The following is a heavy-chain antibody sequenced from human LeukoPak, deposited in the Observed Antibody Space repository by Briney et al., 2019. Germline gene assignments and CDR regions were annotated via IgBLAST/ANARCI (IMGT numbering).Heavy chain of an antibody. Sequence: SETLSLTCTVSGGSISNIYKWGWIRQPPGKGLEWIGSVYYSGRTYYNPSLKSRVTASVDTSKNQFSLKLSSVTAADTAVYYCARRLIVGATPFDYWGQGILVIVSS. V-gene: IGHV4-39*01. D-gene: IGHD1-26*01. CDR3: ARRLIVGATPFDY. CDR1: GGSISNIYK. CDR2: VYYSGRT. J-gene: IGHJ4*02.